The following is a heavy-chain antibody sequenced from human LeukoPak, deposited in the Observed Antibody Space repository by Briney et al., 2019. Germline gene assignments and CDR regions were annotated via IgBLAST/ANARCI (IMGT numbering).Heavy chain of an antibody. CDR3: ARESRDCSSTSCYMGATAPQDEYYFDY. CDR1: GDSVSSNSAA. D-gene: IGHD2-2*02. Sequence: PSQTLSLTCAISGDSVSSNSAAWNWIRQSPSRGLEWLGRTYYRSKWYNDYAVSVKSRITINPDTSKNQFSLQLNSVTPEDTVVYYCARESRDCSSTSCYMGATAPQDEYYFDYWGQGTLVTVSS. CDR2: TYYRSKWYN. V-gene: IGHV6-1*01. J-gene: IGHJ4*02.